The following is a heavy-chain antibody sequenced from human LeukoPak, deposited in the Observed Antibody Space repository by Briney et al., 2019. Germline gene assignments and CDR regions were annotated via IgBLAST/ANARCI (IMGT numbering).Heavy chain of an antibody. Sequence: GGSLRLSCAASGFTFSSHSMNWVRQAPGKGLEWVSYIHSGTGPMYYADSVKGRFTISRDNARNSLYLQMNSLRDEDTAVYYCARIYSGYSSNLVDYWGQGTLVTVSS. V-gene: IGHV3-48*02. CDR2: IHSGTGPM. J-gene: IGHJ4*02. CDR1: GFTFSSHS. D-gene: IGHD5-12*01. CDR3: ARIYSGYSSNLVDY.